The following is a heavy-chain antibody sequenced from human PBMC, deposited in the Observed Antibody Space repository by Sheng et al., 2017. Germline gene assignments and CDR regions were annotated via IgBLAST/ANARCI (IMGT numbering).Heavy chain of an antibody. D-gene: IGHD6-13*01. CDR2: ISGSGSNT. CDR1: GFTFSSYA. V-gene: IGHV3-23*04. J-gene: IGHJ3*02. CDR3: AKDTLSSSWIGNYAFDI. Sequence: EVQVVESGGGLVQPGGSLRLSCAASGFTFSSYAMSWVRQAPGKGLEWVSAISGSGSNTYYADSVKGRFTISRDNSKNTLYLQMNSLRAEDTAVYFCAKDTLSSSWIGNYAFDIWGQGTMVTVSS.